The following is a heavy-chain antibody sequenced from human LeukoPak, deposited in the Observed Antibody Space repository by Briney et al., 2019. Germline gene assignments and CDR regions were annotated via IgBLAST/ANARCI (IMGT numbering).Heavy chain of an antibody. J-gene: IGHJ3*02. V-gene: IGHV1-2*06. D-gene: IGHD3-16*01. CDR2: INPNSGGT. Sequence: GASVKVSCKASGYTFTGYYMHWVRQAPGQGLEWMGRINPNSGGTNYAQKFQGRVTITRDTSISTAYMELSRLRSDDTAVYYCAREPLLGAFDIWGQGTMVTVSS. CDR1: GYTFTGYY. CDR3: AREPLLGAFDI.